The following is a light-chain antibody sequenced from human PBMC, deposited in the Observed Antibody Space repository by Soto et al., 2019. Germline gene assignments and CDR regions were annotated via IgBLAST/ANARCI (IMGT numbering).Light chain of an antibody. CDR2: DAS. CDR1: QSVSSY. V-gene: IGKV3-11*01. Sequence: EIVLTQSPATLSLSPGERATLSCRASQSVSSYLAWYQQKPGQAPRLLIYDASNRATGIPARFSGSGSGTDFTLTSSSLEPEDFAVYYCQQRSNWPPDYTFGQGTKLEIK. J-gene: IGKJ2*01. CDR3: QQRSNWPPDYT.